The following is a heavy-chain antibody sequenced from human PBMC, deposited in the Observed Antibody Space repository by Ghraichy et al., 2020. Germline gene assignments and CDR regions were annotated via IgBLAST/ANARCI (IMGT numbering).Heavy chain of an antibody. J-gene: IGHJ4*01. D-gene: IGHD3-10*01. V-gene: IGHV3-23*01. CDR1: GFKFSDYP. Sequence: ETLSLTCAASGFKFSDYPMSWVRLIPGLGLEWVSSISATGDATFYADSVKGRFIISRDNSKNTLYLQLSRLRVGDTASYFCARDRGPFIDIVPRFEYWGHGSLVTVSS. CDR3: ARDRGPFIDIVPRFEY. CDR2: ISATGDAT.